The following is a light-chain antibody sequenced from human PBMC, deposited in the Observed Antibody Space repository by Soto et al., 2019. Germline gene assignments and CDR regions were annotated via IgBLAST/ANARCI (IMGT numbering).Light chain of an antibody. J-gene: IGKJ1*01. V-gene: IGKV3-20*01. CDR2: RAS. CDR1: QSVTSTY. Sequence: ENVLTQSPGTLSLSPGERATLSCRASQSVTSTYLAWYQQKPGQAPRLLIYRASSRATGIADRFSGSGSGTDFTLTIGRLEPEDSAVYYFHQYGSAPWTFGQGTKVEIK. CDR3: HQYGSAPWT.